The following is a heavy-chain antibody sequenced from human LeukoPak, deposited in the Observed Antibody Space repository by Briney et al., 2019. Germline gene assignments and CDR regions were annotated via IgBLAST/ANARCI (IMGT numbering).Heavy chain of an antibody. J-gene: IGHJ5*02. V-gene: IGHV1-2*02. Sequence: ASVKVSCKASGYTFTGYYMHWVRQAPGQGLEWMGWINPNSGGTNYAQKFQGRVTMTRDTSISTAYMELSRLISDDTAVYYGARDGLWFGELFLNWFDPWGQGTLVTVSS. CDR3: ARDGLWFGELFLNWFDP. CDR2: INPNSGGT. D-gene: IGHD3-10*01. CDR1: GYTFTGYY.